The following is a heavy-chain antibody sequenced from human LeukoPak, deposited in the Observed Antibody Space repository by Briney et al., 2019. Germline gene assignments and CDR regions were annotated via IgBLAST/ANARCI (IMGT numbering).Heavy chain of an antibody. Sequence: GGSLRLSGAASGFTFSSYAMNWFRQAPGKGLEWVSVISGSADSTYYADSVKGRFTISRDNSKNMVYLQMNSLRADDTAVYYCAKGTIATAVRSWFDPWGQGTLVTVSS. J-gene: IGHJ5*02. D-gene: IGHD6-13*01. CDR3: AKGTIATAVRSWFDP. CDR1: GFTFSSYA. CDR2: ISGSADST. V-gene: IGHV3-23*01.